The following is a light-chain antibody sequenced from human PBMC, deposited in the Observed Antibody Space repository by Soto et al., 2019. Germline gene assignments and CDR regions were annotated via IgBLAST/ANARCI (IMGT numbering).Light chain of an antibody. CDR3: QQFSSYPLT. Sequence: EKVMTQSPATLSVSPGERATLSCRASQSVASSLAWYQQKPGQAPRLLIYDASSRATGIPDRFSGGGSGTDFTLTISRLEPEDFAVYYCQQFSSYPLTFGGGTKVDIK. CDR2: DAS. V-gene: IGKV3-20*01. J-gene: IGKJ4*01. CDR1: QSVASS.